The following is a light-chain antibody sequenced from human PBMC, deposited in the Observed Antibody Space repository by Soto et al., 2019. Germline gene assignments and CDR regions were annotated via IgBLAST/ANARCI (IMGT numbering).Light chain of an antibody. J-gene: IGLJ1*01. CDR2: SNN. V-gene: IGLV1-44*01. CDR3: AAWDDSLNGYV. Sequence: QSVLTQPPSASGTPGQRVTISCSGSSSNIGNNTVNWYQQLPGTPPKLLIYSNNQRPSGVPDRFSGSKSGTSASLAISGLQSEDEADYYCAAWDDSLNGYVFGTGTKVTVL. CDR1: SSNIGNNT.